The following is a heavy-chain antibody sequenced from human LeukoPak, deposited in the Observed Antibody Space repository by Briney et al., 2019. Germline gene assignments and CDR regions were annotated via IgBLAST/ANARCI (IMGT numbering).Heavy chain of an antibody. J-gene: IGHJ4*02. D-gene: IGHD3-9*01. Sequence: PGGSLRLSCAASGFTFSSYGMHWVRQAPGKGLEWVAFIRYDGSNKYYADSVKGRFTISRDNSKNTLYLQMNSLRAEDTAVYYCATSYYDILTGYRTSPTSFDYWGQGTLVTVSS. V-gene: IGHV3-30*02. CDR1: GFTFSSYG. CDR3: ATSYYDILTGYRTSPTSFDY. CDR2: IRYDGSNK.